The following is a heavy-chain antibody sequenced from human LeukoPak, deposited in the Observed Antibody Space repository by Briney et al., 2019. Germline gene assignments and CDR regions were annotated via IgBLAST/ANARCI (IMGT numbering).Heavy chain of an antibody. CDR1: GFTCSDYS. Sequence: PGGSLRLSCAASGFTCSDYSMNWVRQAPGKGLEWVSYISSSGFTINYADSVKGRFTISTDNAKNSLYLQMNSLRAEDTAVYYCARDAYYDFWSGYPRYFDYWGQGTLVTVSS. CDR2: ISSSGFTI. J-gene: IGHJ4*02. V-gene: IGHV3-48*04. CDR3: ARDAYYDFWSGYPRYFDY. D-gene: IGHD3-3*01.